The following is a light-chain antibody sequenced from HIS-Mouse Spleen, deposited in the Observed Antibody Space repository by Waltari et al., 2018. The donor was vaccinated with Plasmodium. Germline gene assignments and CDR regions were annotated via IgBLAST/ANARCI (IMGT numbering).Light chain of an antibody. J-gene: IGKJ5*01. CDR2: DAS. CDR1: QGISSA. CDR3: QQFNSYPQGT. V-gene: IGKV1-13*02. Sequence: AIQLTQSPSSLSASVGDRVTITCRASQGISSALAWYQQKPGKAPKLLIYDASSLESGVPSRFSGSGSGTDFTLTISSLQPEDFATYYCQQFNSYPQGTFGQETRLEIK.